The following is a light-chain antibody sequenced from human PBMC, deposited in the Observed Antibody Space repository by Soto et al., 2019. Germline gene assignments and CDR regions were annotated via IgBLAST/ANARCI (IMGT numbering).Light chain of an antibody. Sequence: QSALTQPASVSGSPGQSITISCTGSRSDVGGYNYVSWYQQHPGKAPKLMIFEVKSRPSGVSDRFSGSKSGNTASLTISGLQAVDEADYYCSSYSDYSPRVFGGGTKVTVL. CDR2: EVK. CDR1: RSDVGGYNY. J-gene: IGLJ3*02. CDR3: SSYSDYSPRV. V-gene: IGLV2-14*01.